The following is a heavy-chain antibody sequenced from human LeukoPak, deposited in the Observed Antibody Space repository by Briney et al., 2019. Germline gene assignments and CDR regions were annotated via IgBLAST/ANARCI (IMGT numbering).Heavy chain of an antibody. CDR1: GITLSNYG. CDR2: ISGSGGNT. V-gene: IGHV3-23*01. Sequence: GGSLRLSCAVSGITLSNYGMSWVRQAPGKGLEWVSGISGSGGNTYYADSVKGRFTISRDNSKNTLYLQMKSLRAEDTAVYFCAKRGVVIRVILVGFHKEAYYFDSWGQGGLVSVSS. J-gene: IGHJ4*02. D-gene: IGHD3-22*01. CDR3: AKRGVVIRVILVGFHKEAYYFDS.